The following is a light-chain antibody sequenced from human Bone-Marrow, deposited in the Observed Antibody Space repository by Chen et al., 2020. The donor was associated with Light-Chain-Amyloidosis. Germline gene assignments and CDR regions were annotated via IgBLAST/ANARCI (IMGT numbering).Light chain of an antibody. CDR1: SSDVGGNNH. J-gene: IGLJ1*01. Sequence: QSALTPPASVSGSPGQSITLSCTGTSSDVGGNNHVSWYQQHPDKAPKLMIYEVTNRPSWVPDRFSGSKYDNTASLTISGLQTEDEADYFCSSYTITNTLVFGSGTRVTVL. CDR2: EVT. V-gene: IGLV2-14*01. CDR3: SSYTITNTLV.